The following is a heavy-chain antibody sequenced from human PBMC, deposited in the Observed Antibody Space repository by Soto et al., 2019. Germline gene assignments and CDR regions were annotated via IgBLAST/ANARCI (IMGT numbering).Heavy chain of an antibody. Sequence: GESLKISCKGSGYTFSSYWIGLVRQIPGRGLEWMGSIHCDDSDTEDRPWFEGQVTISADKSISSAYLQWRSLRASDTATYYCERYGRKTLDYWAQGTLVPVSS. CDR2: IHCDDSDT. CDR3: ERYGRKTLDY. J-gene: IGHJ4*02. V-gene: IGHV5-51*01. D-gene: IGHD4-17*01. CDR1: GYTFSSYW.